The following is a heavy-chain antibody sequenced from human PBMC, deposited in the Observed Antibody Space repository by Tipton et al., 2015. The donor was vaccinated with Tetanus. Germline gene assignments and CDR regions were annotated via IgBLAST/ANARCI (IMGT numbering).Heavy chain of an antibody. CDR2: ISGSGGST. Sequence: LRLSCAASGFTFSSYAMSWVRQAPGKGLEWVSAISGSGGSTYYADSVKGRFTISRDNSKNTLYLQMNSLRAEDTAVYYCAKEGGVVVAAINWFDPWGQGTLVTVSS. J-gene: IGHJ5*02. D-gene: IGHD2-15*01. CDR1: GFTFSSYA. V-gene: IGHV3-23*01. CDR3: AKEGGVVVAAINWFDP.